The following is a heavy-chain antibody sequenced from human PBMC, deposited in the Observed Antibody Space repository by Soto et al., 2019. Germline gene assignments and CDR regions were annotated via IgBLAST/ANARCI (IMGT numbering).Heavy chain of an antibody. Sequence: QVQLVQSGAEVKKPGSSVKVSCKASGGTLSSYTFSWVRQAPGQGLEWMGRVIPNLGVTNYAKKFQGRFTIVVDTSTSSAYMRRNSLKYEDTAVYSCAREKEVCRDTLCPDFDYGGQGTLVTVSS. CDR3: AREKEVCRDTLCPDFDY. CDR1: GGTLSSYT. D-gene: IGHD2-15*01. J-gene: IGHJ4*02. CDR2: VIPNLGVT. V-gene: IGHV1-69*08.